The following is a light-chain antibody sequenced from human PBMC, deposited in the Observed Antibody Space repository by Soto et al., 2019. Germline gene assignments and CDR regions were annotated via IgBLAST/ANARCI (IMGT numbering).Light chain of an antibody. Sequence: VLTQSTNTLYSSPGERPTHSCTASQIVTSNYLAWYQQKRGQAPRLLIWGASIRATDLPDRFSGGGSGTDFTLTISRLEGEDFAVYYCHQYGSSPGTFGQGTKVDIK. CDR2: GAS. J-gene: IGKJ1*01. CDR3: HQYGSSPGT. CDR1: QIVTSNY. V-gene: IGKV3-20*01.